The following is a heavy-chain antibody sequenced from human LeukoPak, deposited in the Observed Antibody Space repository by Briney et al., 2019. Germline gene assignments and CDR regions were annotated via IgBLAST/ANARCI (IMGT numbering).Heavy chain of an antibody. CDR1: GFTVSSNY. V-gene: IGHV3-66*01. CDR2: IYSGGST. Sequence: GGSLRLSCAASGFTVSSNYMSWVRQAPGKGLEWVSVIYSGGSTYYADSVKGRFTISRDNSKNTLYLQMNSLRAEDTAVYYCAKDLSSSEYYYYYMDVWGKGTTVTVSS. J-gene: IGHJ6*03. CDR3: AKDLSSSEYYYYYMDV. D-gene: IGHD6-6*01.